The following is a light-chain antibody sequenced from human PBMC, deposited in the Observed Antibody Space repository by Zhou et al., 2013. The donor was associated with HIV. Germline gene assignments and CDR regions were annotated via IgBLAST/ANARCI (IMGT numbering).Light chain of an antibody. J-gene: IGKJ4*01. Sequence: EIVLTQSPRILSLSPGERATLSCRTSQTINSNNLAWYQRKPGQVPRLLIHGASSRVAGIPNRFSGSVSGTDFTLTISKLEPDDFAVYFCHQYEGSPGTFGRGTKVE. CDR2: GAS. V-gene: IGKV3-20*01. CDR1: QTINSNN. CDR3: HQYEGSPGT.